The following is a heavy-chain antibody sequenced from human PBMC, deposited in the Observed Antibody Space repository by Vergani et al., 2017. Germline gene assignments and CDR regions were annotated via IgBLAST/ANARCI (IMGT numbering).Heavy chain of an antibody. V-gene: IGHV3-9*01. D-gene: IGHD3-22*01. CDR2: ISWNSGSI. J-gene: IGHJ4*02. CDR3: AKEPHYDSRGLFDY. CDR1: GFTFDDYA. Sequence: EVQLVESGGGLVQPGRSLRLSCAASGFTFDDYAMHWVRQAPGKGLEWVSGISWNSGSIGYADSVNGRFTISRDNAKNSLYLQMNSLRAEDTALYYCAKEPHYDSRGLFDYWGQGTLVTVSS.